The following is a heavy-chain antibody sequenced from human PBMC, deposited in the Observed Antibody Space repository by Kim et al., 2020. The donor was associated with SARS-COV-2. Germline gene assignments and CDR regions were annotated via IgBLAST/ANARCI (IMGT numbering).Heavy chain of an antibody. V-gene: IGHV1-69*01. CDR3: ARGSVTDSSGLFDY. Sequence: QKFQGRVTITADESTSTAYMELSSLRSEDTAVYYCARGSVTDSSGLFDYWGQGTLVTVSS. J-gene: IGHJ4*02. D-gene: IGHD6-19*01.